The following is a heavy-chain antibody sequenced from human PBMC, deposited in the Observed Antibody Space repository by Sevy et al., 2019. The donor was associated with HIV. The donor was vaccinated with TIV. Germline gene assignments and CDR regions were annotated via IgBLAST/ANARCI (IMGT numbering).Heavy chain of an antibody. CDR2: VNSDGSST. V-gene: IGHV3-74*01. CDR3: VAANTWQDY. J-gene: IGHJ4*02. CDR1: GFTFSSYW. Sequence: GGSLRLSCAASGFTFSSYWMHWVRQAPGKGPVWVSGVNSDGSSTNYADSVKGRFTMSRDSAKNTLYQQMNSLRAEDTAVYFCVAANTWQDYWGQGTLVTVSS. D-gene: IGHD2-15*01.